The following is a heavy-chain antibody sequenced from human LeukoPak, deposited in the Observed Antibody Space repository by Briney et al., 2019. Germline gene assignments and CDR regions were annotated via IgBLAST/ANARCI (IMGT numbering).Heavy chain of an antibody. Sequence: GGSLRLSCAASGFTFSSYSMNWVRQAPGKGLEWVSSISSSSSYIYYADSVKGRFTISRDNAKNSLYLQMNSLRAEDTAVYYCARAGLDYGDPGDYWGQGTLVTVSS. CDR3: ARAGLDYGDPGDY. J-gene: IGHJ4*02. CDR2: ISSSSSYI. D-gene: IGHD4-17*01. CDR1: GFTFSSYS. V-gene: IGHV3-21*01.